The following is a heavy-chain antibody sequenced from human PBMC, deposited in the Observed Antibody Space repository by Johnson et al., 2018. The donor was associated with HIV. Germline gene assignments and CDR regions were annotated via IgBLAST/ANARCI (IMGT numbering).Heavy chain of an antibody. D-gene: IGHD3-22*01. J-gene: IGHJ3*02. Sequence: QVQLVESGGGLVQPGGSLRLSCAASGFTFSSYAMHWVRQAPGKGLEWVAIISYDGSNKYYADSVKGRFTISRDNSKNTLYLQMNSLRAEDTAVYYCARPVPDYYDSSGYYSAAFDIWGQGTMVTVSS. V-gene: IGHV3-30-3*01. CDR3: ARPVPDYYDSSGYYSAAFDI. CDR1: GFTFSSYA. CDR2: ISYDGSNK.